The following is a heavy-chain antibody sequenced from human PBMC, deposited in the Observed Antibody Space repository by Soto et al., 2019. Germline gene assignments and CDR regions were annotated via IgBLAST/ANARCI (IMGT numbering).Heavy chain of an antibody. CDR1: GFSFTSYS. V-gene: IGHV3-21*01. D-gene: IGHD4-17*01. CDR2: ISGSSTYI. J-gene: IGHJ6*02. Sequence: EVQLVESGGGLVKTGRSLRLSCASSGFSFTSYSMNWVRQAPGKGLEWVSSISGSSTYIYYADSVKGRFTISRDNAKNSLYLQMNSLRSEDTAVYYCARDLYGDYGMDVWGLGTTVTVSS. CDR3: ARDLYGDYGMDV.